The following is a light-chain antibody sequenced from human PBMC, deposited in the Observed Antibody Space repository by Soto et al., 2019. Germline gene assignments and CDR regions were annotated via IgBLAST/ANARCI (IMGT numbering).Light chain of an antibody. CDR3: AAWDDSLNGWV. CDR2: SKN. CDR1: SSNIGSNT. V-gene: IGLV1-44*01. J-gene: IGLJ3*02. Sequence: SVLIQPPSASGTPGQRVTISCSGSSSNIGSNTVNWYQQVPGTAPKLLLFSKNQRPSGVPERFSGSKSATSASLAISGLQSEDEADYFCAAWDDSLNGWVFGGGTKVTVL.